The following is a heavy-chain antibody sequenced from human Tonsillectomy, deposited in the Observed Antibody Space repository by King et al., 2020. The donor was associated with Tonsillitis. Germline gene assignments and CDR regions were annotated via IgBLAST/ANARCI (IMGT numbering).Heavy chain of an antibody. CDR2: IRFDGSNK. J-gene: IGHJ6*01. Sequence: VQLVESGGGVVQPGGSLRLSCAASGFTFSSHGMHWVRQPPGKGLEWVAFIRFDGSNKYYADSVKGRFTISRDNSKNTLYLQMNSLRAEDTAVYYCAKDPAYYVGMDVWGQGTTVTVAS. CDR1: GFTFSSHG. CDR3: AKDPAYYVGMDV. V-gene: IGHV3-30*02.